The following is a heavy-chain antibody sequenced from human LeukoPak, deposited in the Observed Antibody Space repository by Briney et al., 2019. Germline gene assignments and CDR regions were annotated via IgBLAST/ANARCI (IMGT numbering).Heavy chain of an antibody. Sequence: GASVKVSCKASGGTFSSYAISWVRQAPGQRLEWMGGIIPIFGTANYAQKFQGRVTITADESTSTAYMELSSLRSEDTAVYYCATIVGATTLYYWGQGTLVTVSS. V-gene: IGHV1-69*13. J-gene: IGHJ4*02. CDR1: GGTFSSYA. D-gene: IGHD1-26*01. CDR2: IIPIFGTA. CDR3: ATIVGATTLYY.